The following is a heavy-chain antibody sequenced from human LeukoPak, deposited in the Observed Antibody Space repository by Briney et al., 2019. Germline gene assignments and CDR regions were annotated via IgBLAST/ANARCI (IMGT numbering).Heavy chain of an antibody. J-gene: IGHJ4*02. CDR2: ISGSGSST. CDR3: AKSFGPVIAAAGTGAD. CDR1: GFTFRSYA. D-gene: IGHD6-13*01. Sequence: GGSLRLSCAASGFTFRSYAMSWVRQAPGKGLEWVSVISGSGSSTDYADSVKGRFTISRDNSKNTLYLQMSSPRAEDTGVYYCAKSFGPVIAAAGTGADWGQGTLVTVSS. V-gene: IGHV3-23*01.